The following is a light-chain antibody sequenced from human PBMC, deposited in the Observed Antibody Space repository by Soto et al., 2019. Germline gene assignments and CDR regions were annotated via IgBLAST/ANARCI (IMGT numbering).Light chain of an antibody. J-gene: IGKJ2*01. CDR1: QTISSGY. CDR3: QQYGGSLT. CDR2: DVS. V-gene: IGKV3-20*01. Sequence: EYVLTQSPGTLSLSPGDRATLSCRASQTISSGYLAWYQQKPGQAPRLLIYDVSTRASGIPDRFSGSGSGTDFTLTISRLEPEDFAVYYCQQYGGSLTFGQGTKLEI.